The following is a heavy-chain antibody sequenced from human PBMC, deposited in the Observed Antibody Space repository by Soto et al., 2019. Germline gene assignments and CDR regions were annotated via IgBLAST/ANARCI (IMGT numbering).Heavy chain of an antibody. Sequence: ASVKVSCKASGYTFTSYGISWVRQAPGQGLEWMGWISAYNGNTNYAQKLQGRVTMTTDTSTSTAYMELRSLRSDDTAVYYCARDMVRGVIISYYGMDVWGQGTTVTVSS. D-gene: IGHD3-10*01. CDR1: GYTFTSYG. CDR3: ARDMVRGVIISYYGMDV. J-gene: IGHJ6*02. V-gene: IGHV1-18*01. CDR2: ISAYNGNT.